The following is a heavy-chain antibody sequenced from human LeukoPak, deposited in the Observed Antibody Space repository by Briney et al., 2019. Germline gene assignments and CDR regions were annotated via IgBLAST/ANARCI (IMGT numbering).Heavy chain of an antibody. D-gene: IGHD6-13*01. CDR1: GFTFSSYA. Sequence: PGRSLRLSCAASGFTFSSYAMHWVRQAPSKGLEWVAVISYDGSNKYYADSVKGRFTISRDNAKNSLYLQMNSLRAEDMALYYCAEVMAAAGTKQFDDAFDVWGQGTMVIV. CDR2: ISYDGSNK. J-gene: IGHJ3*01. CDR3: AEVMAAAGTKQFDDAFDV. V-gene: IGHV3-30-3*01.